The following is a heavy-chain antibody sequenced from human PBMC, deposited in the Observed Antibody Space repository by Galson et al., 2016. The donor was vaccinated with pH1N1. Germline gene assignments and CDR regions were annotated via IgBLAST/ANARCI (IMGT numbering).Heavy chain of an antibody. V-gene: IGHV1-69*13. CDR3: AREDYYDVDLSDWYFDL. J-gene: IGHJ2*01. CDR2: IIPILGST. D-gene: IGHD3-22*01. Sequence: SVKVSCKASGGTSNSNGISWLRQAPGQGLEWMGRIIPILGSTNYAQKFQGKITITADESTSTAYMELNSLRSEDTALYYCAREDYYDVDLSDWYFDLWGRGTLVTVSS. CDR1: GGTSNSNG.